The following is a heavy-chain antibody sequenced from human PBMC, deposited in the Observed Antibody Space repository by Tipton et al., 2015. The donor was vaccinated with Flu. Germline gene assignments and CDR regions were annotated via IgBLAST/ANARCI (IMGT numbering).Heavy chain of an antibody. D-gene: IGHD6-19*01. CDR2: IYTSGST. J-gene: IGHJ1*01. CDR3: AREKGGAVADRAECFQH. Sequence: TLSLTCTVSGGSISSGSYYWIWIRQRAGKGLEWIGRIYTSGSTNYNPSIKSRVTISVDTSKNQFSLKLSSVTAADTAVYYCAREKGGAVADRAECFQHWGQGTLVAAS. CDR1: GGSISSGSYY. V-gene: IGHV4-61*02.